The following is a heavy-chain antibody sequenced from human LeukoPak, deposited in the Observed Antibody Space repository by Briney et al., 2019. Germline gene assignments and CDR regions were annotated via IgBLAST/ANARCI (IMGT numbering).Heavy chain of an antibody. CDR2: ISTWISGYSGNT. J-gene: IGHJ4*02. D-gene: IGHD2-15*01. CDR3: ARDSAAWSLDY. V-gene: IGHV1-18*01. Sequence: GASVKVSCKASGYTLTNHAITWVRQAPGQGLEWMGWISTWISGYSGNTVYAQKFQGRLTLTTDTSTSTVYMELGSLTSDDTALYCCARDSAAWSLDYWGQGTLATVSS. CDR1: GYTLTNHA.